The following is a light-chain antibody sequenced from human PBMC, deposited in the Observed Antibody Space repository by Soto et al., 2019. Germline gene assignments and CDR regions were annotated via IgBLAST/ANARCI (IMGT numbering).Light chain of an antibody. V-gene: IGKV1-5*03. J-gene: IGKJ2*01. CDR3: KQYGGYSPYT. CDR2: RAS. Sequence: DIQMTQSPSTLSASVGDRVTITCRASQSIGSSLAWYQQKPGKAPKLLIYRASTLEDGVPSRFSGSGSGAEFSLTISTLQPDDLPTYYCKQYGGYSPYTFGRGTKLEI. CDR1: QSIGSS.